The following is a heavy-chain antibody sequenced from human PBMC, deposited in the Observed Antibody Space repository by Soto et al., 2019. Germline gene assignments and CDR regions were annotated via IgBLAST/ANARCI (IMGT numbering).Heavy chain of an antibody. CDR1: GYTFSSYS. CDR3: ARDNGYYDL. J-gene: IGHJ4*02. V-gene: IGHV1-18*04. Sequence: QIQMVQSGAEVKQPGASVKISCKTSGYTFSSYSINWVRQAPGQGLEWMAWISTYSGNTHYAERVQGRVTVTLDKSTRTAFMEMRGLTSADTAVYFCARDNGYYDLWGQGTLVTVSS. CDR2: ISTYSGNT.